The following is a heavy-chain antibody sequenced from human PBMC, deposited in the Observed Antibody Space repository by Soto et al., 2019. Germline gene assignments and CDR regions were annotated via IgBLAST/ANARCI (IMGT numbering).Heavy chain of an antibody. Sequence: GGSLRLSCAASGFTFSSYAMNWVRQAPGKGLEWVALISYDRSNKHYADSVKGRFTISRDSSKNTLYLQMNRLRAADPAVYYCGRCSSTSCHLGSDFWGQGTLVTVSS. CDR3: GRCSSTSCHLGSDF. CDR1: GFTFSSYA. J-gene: IGHJ4*02. V-gene: IGHV3-30-3*01. CDR2: ISYDRSNK. D-gene: IGHD2-2*01.